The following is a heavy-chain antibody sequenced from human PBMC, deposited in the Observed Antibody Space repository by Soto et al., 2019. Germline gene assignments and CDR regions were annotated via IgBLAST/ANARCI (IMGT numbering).Heavy chain of an antibody. CDR2: INPSGGST. D-gene: IGHD3-22*01. J-gene: IGHJ3*02. CDR3: VRDPQYGSGYYFSGLGDI. CDR1: GYTFTSYY. V-gene: IGHV1-46*01. Sequence: ASVKVSCKASGYTFTSYYMHLVRQAPGQGLEWMGIINPSGGSTSYAQKFQGRVTMTTDTSTSTAYMELRSLRSDDTALYYCVRDPQYGSGYYFSGLGDIWGQGTKVTVSS.